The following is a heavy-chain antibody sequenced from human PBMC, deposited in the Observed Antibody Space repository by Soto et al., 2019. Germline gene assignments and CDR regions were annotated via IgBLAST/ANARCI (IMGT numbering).Heavy chain of an antibody. V-gene: IGHV5-51*01. CDR3: AASIFYYGMDV. CDR2: INPGNSET. CDR1: GYSFINYW. Sequence: PGESLKISCQTSGYSFINYWIGWVRQMPGKGLEWMAIINPGNSETRYSPSFQGQVTISADKSISTTYLQWNSLKASDTAIYYCAASIFYYGMDVWGQGTTVTVSS. J-gene: IGHJ6*02.